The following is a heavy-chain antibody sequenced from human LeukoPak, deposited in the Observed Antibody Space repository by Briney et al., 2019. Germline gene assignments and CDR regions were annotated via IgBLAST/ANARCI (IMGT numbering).Heavy chain of an antibody. CDR2: INPNSGGT. CDR3: ARTYYDFWSGYYGLDY. J-gene: IGHJ4*02. D-gene: IGHD3-3*01. V-gene: IGHV1-2*02. CDR1: GYTFTGYY. Sequence: ASVKVSCKASGYTFTGYYTHWVRQAPGQGLEWMGWINPNSGGTNYAQKFQGGVTMTRDTSISTAYMELSRLRSDDTAVYYCARTYYDFWSGYYGLDYWGQGTLVTVSS.